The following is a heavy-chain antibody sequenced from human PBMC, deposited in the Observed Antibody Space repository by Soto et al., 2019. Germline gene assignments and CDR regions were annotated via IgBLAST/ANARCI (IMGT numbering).Heavy chain of an antibody. J-gene: IGHJ4*02. CDR3: ARALPYSSSGDS. D-gene: IGHD6-13*01. Sequence: QVQLVQSGAEVKKPGASVRVSCKASGYTFTTYGISWVRQAPGQGLEWMGWISASNGNIYYGQKFQGGVTMTTDSFTSTAYMELSSLTSDDTAVYYCARALPYSSSGDSWGRGTLVTVSS. V-gene: IGHV1-18*01. CDR1: GYTFTTYG. CDR2: ISASNGNI.